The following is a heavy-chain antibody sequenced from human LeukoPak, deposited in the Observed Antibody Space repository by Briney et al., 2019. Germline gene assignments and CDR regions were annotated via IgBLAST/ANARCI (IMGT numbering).Heavy chain of an antibody. CDR2: ISAYNDDT. D-gene: IGHD6-19*01. Sequence: PGASVKVSCKASGYTFTSYGISWVRQAPGQGLEWMGWISAYNDDTNYAQNLQGRVTMTTDTSTNTAYMELRSLRSDDTAVYYCGRDSTYSSGLVDYWGQGTPVTVSS. V-gene: IGHV1-18*01. CDR3: GRDSTYSSGLVDY. CDR1: GYTFTSYG. J-gene: IGHJ4*02.